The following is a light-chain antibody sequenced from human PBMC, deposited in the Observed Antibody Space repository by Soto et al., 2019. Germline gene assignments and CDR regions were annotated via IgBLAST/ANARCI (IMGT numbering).Light chain of an antibody. V-gene: IGLV2-14*01. J-gene: IGLJ3*02. CDR1: SSDVGGYNY. CDR3: NSFTSNNTWV. CDR2: EVN. Sequence: QSALTQPASVSGSPGQSITISCTGTSSDVGGYNYVSWYQQHPGKAPKLTIYEVNNRPSGVSNRFSGSKSGNTASLTISGLQAEDEADYYCNSFTSNNTWVFGGGTKVTVL.